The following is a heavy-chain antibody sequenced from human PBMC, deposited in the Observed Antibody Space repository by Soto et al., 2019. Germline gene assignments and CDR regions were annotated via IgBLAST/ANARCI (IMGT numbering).Heavy chain of an antibody. D-gene: IGHD3-10*01. J-gene: IGHJ6*02. CDR1: GYTFTSYD. CDR3: ARGLELWFGELYYYYYYGMDV. CDR2: MNPNSGNT. Sequence: RASVKVSCKASGYTFTSYDINWVRQATGQGLEWMGWMNPNSGNTGYAQKFQGRVTMTRNTSISTAYMELSSLRSEDTAVYYCARGLELWFGELYYYYYYGMDVWGQGTTVTVSS. V-gene: IGHV1-8*01.